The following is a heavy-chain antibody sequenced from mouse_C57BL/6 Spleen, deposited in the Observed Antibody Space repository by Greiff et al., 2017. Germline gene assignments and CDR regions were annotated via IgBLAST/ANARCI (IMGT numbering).Heavy chain of an antibody. D-gene: IGHD1-1*01. V-gene: IGHV1-52*01. CDR3: ARRTVEAMDY. Sequence: QVHLKQPGAELVRPGSSVKLSCKASGYTFTSYWMHWVKQRPIQGLEWIGNIDPSDSETHYNQKFKDKATLTVDKSSSTAYMQLSSLTSEDSAVYYCARRTVEAMDYWGQGTSVTVSS. CDR2: IDPSDSET. CDR1: GYTFTSYW. J-gene: IGHJ4*01.